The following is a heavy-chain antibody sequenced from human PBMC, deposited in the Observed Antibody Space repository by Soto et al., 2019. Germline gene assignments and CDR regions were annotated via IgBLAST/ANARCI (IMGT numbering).Heavy chain of an antibody. CDR2: IIPIFGTA. CDR1: GGTFSSYA. V-gene: IGHV1-69*13. J-gene: IGHJ6*02. CDR3: ARDRQGQYGMDV. Sequence: ASVKVSCKASGGTFSSYAISWVRQAPGQGLEWMGGIIPIFGTANYAQKFQGRVTITADESTGTAYMELSSLRSEDTAVYYCARDRQGQYGMDVWGQGTTVTVSS.